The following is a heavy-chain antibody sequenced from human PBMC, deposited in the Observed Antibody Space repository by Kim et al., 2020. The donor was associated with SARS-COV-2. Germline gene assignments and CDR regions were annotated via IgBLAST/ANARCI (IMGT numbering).Heavy chain of an antibody. CDR2: T. J-gene: IGHJ4*02. D-gene: IGHD1-26*01. CDR3: ARGAGGARPDF. Sequence: TTYADFVKGRFTSTRDGAKNMAYLQMNSLRAEDTAVYYCARGAGGARPDFWGQGTLVTVSS. V-gene: IGHV3-74*03.